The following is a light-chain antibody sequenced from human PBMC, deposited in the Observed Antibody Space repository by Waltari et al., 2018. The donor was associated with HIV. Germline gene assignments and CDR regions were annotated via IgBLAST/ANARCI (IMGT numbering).Light chain of an antibody. CDR1: QTVTSNY. V-gene: IGKV3-20*01. J-gene: IGKJ2*01. Sequence: EIVLTQSPRTLSLSPGERATLSCRASQTVTSNYLAWYQMKPGQAPRLPIYGASIRATGVPDKFSGSGSGTGFTLTIARLQPEDFAVYYCHQYGTSPQTFGQGSKVEIK. CDR2: GAS. CDR3: HQYGTSPQT.